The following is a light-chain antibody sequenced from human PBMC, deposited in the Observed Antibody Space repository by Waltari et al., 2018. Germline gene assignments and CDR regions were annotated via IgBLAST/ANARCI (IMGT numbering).Light chain of an antibody. CDR2: AS. V-gene: IGKV1-12*01. CDR1: QDINRW. CDR3: QHANGFPLT. Sequence: DIQMTQSPSSVSASVGDSVIIPCRASQDINRWLGWYQQKPGKAPKFLIYASSLQSGVPSRFSGSGSGTEFPLTISNLQPEDFATYYCQHANGFPLTFGGGTKVEVK. J-gene: IGKJ4*01.